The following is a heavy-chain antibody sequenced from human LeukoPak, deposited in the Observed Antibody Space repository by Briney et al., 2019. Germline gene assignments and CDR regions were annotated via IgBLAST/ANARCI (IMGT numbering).Heavy chain of an antibody. CDR2: IYYSGST. D-gene: IGHD6-19*01. V-gene: IGHV4-59*01. J-gene: IGHJ3*02. CDR1: GGSISSYY. Sequence: SETLSLTCTVSGGSISSYYWSWIRQPPGKGLEWIGYIYYSGSTNYNPSLKSRVTISVDTSKYQFSLKLSSVTAADTAVYYCARKGGWYASFDIWGQGTMVTVSS. CDR3: ARKGGWYASFDI.